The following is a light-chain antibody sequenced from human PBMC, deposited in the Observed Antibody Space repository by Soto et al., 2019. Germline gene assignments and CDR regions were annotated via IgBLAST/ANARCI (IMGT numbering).Light chain of an antibody. CDR3: QQYKNWPPMYT. J-gene: IGKJ2*01. CDR2: GAS. V-gene: IGKV3-15*01. Sequence: EIVMTQSPATLSVSPGERATLSCRASQSLSSNLAWYQQKPGQAPRLLIYGASTRATGIPARFSGSGSGTEFTLTISSLQSEDSAVYYCQQYKNWPPMYTFGQGTKLEIK. CDR1: QSLSSN.